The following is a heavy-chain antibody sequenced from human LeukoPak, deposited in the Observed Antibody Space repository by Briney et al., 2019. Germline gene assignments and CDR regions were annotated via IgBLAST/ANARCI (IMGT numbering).Heavy chain of an antibody. Sequence: SETLSLTCTVSGGSISSYYWSWIRQPPGKGLEWIGYIYYSGSTNYNPSLKSRVTISVDTSKNQFYLKLSSVTAADTAVYYCARGPEMATIVYWGQGTLVTVSS. D-gene: IGHD5-24*01. V-gene: IGHV4-59*01. CDR2: IYYSGST. CDR1: GGSISSYY. CDR3: ARGPEMATIVY. J-gene: IGHJ4*02.